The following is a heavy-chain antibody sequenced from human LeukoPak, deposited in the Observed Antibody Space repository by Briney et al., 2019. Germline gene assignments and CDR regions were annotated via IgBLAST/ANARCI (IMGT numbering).Heavy chain of an antibody. V-gene: IGHV3-30*02. CDR2: IRYDGSYK. Sequence: GGSLRLSCAASGFTFSSYGMHWVRQAPGKGLEWVAFIRYDGSYKYYADSVTGRFTISRDNSKNTLYLQMNSLRAEDTTVYYCAKDWGDTAMVRNSYYYYMDVWGKGTTVTVSS. J-gene: IGHJ6*03. D-gene: IGHD5-18*01. CDR3: AKDWGDTAMVRNSYYYYMDV. CDR1: GFTFSSYG.